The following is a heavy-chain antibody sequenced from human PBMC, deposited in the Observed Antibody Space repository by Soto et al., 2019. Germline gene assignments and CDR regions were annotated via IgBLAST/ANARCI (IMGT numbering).Heavy chain of an antibody. V-gene: IGHV3-7*03. CDR2: IKGDGSDP. Sequence: GGSLRLSCAASGFTLNNYYLSWVRQAPGKGLEWVGNIKGDGSDPHYVDSVKGRFTISRDNAENSIYLQMNSLKAEDTAMYYCARDPVTADWGQGTLVNVSS. CDR1: GFTLNNYY. J-gene: IGHJ4*02. CDR3: ARDPVTAD.